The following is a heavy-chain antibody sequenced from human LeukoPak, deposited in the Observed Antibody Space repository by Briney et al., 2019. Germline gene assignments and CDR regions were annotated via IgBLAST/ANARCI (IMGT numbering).Heavy chain of an antibody. V-gene: IGHV3-33*01. CDR3: ASSASRYDL. CDR2: IWYDGSNK. CDR1: GFTFSSYG. J-gene: IGHJ2*01. D-gene: IGHD1-26*01. Sequence: GGSLRLSCAASGFTFSSYGMHWVRQAPGKGLEWVAVIWYDGSNKYYADSVKGRFTISRDNSKNTLYLQMNSLRAEDTAVYYCASSASRYDLWGRGTLVTVSS.